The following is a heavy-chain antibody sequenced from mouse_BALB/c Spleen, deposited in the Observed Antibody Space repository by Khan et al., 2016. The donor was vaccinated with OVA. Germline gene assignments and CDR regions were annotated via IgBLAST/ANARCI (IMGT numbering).Heavy chain of an antibody. CDR1: GYSITSDYA. V-gene: IGHV3-2*02. CDR3: ARGRYRYPFAY. Sequence: EVQLQESGPGLVKPSQSLSLTCTVTGYSITSDYAWNWIRQFPGNKLEWMGYISYSGSTSYNPSLKSRISITRDTSKNQFFLQLNSVTDEDTATYYCARGRYRYPFAYWGQGTLVTVSA. D-gene: IGHD2-14*01. J-gene: IGHJ3*01. CDR2: ISYSGST.